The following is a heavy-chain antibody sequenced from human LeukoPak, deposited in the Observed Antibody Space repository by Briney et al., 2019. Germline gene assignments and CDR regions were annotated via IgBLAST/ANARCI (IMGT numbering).Heavy chain of an antibody. D-gene: IGHD3-22*01. J-gene: IGHJ6*02. V-gene: IGHV3-21*01. Sequence: GGSLRLSCAASGFTFSGYSMNWVRQAPGKGLEWVSSISSSSSYIYYADSVKGRFTISRDNAKNSLYLQMNSLRAEDTAVYYCARDPLVPTRWYYYDSSGRYGMDVWGQGTTVTVSS. CDR3: ARDPLVPTRWYYYDSSGRYGMDV. CDR2: ISSSSSYI. CDR1: GFTFSGYS.